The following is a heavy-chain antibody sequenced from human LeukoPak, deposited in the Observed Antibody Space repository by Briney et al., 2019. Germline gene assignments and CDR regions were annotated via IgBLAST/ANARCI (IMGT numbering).Heavy chain of an antibody. D-gene: IGHD5-18*01. CDR3: AKDRGYSYGLDYYYYMDV. Sequence: GGSLRLSCAASGFTFSSYGMHWVRQAPGKGLEWVAFIRYDGSNKYYADSVKGRFTISRDNSKNTLYLQMNSLRAEDTAVYYCAKDRGYSYGLDYYYYMDVWAKGPRSPSP. CDR1: GFTFSSYG. CDR2: IRYDGSNK. V-gene: IGHV3-30*02. J-gene: IGHJ6*03.